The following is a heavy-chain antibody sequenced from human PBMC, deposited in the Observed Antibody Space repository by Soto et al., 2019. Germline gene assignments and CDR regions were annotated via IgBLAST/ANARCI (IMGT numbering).Heavy chain of an antibody. CDR2: IYYSGST. D-gene: IGHD6-19*01. CDR1: GGSISSSSYY. V-gene: IGHV4-39*01. J-gene: IGHJ4*02. CDR3: AIPWAAVAGTVQFDY. Sequence: SETLSLTCTVSGGSISSSSYYWGWIRQPPGKGLEWIGSIYYSGSTYYNPSLKSRVTISVDTSKNQFSLKLSSVTAADTAVYYCAIPWAAVAGTVQFDYWGQGTLVTVS.